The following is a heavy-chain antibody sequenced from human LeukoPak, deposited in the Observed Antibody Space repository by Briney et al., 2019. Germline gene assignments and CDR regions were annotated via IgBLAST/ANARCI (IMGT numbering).Heavy chain of an antibody. D-gene: IGHD3-9*01. V-gene: IGHV3-30*04. J-gene: IGHJ4*02. CDR1: GFTFSSYA. CDR2: ISYDGSNK. Sequence: GGSLRLSCAASGFTFSSYAMHWVRQAPGKGLEWVAVISYDGSNKYYADSVKGRFTISRDNSKNTLYLQMNSLRAEDTAVYYCARAHDYDILTGSPFDYWGQGTLVTVSP. CDR3: ARAHDYDILTGSPFDY.